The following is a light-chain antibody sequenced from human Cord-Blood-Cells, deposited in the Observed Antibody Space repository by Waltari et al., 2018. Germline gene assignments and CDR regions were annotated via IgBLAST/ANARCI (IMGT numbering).Light chain of an antibody. CDR2: DAF. Sequence: IQLTQSPSSLSASVGDRVTITCRASKDIRSYLAWYQQKPGKAPTLLMYDAFTLQSGVPAAFSGRGSGTDFTLTISSLQPEDFSTYYYQQFKTYPLTFGQGTRLEIK. CDR3: QQFKTYPLT. V-gene: IGKV1-9*01. CDR1: KDIRSY. J-gene: IGKJ5*01.